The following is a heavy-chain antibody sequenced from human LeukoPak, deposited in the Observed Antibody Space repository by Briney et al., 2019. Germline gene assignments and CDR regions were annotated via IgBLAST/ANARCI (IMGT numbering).Heavy chain of an antibody. CDR3: VRDRELAY. J-gene: IGHJ4*02. CDR1: GGSISSYY. CDR2: ICYSGST. V-gene: IGHV4-59*01. Sequence: PSETLSLTCTVSGGSISSYYWSWIRQPPGKGLEWIGYICYSGSTNYNPSLKSRVTISVDASKNQFSLKLSSVTAADTAVYYCVRDRELAYWGQGILVTVSS. D-gene: IGHD1-1*01.